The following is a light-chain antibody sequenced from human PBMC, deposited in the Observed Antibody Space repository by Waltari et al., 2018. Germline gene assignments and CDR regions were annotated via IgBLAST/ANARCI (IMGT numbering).Light chain of an antibody. J-gene: IGKJ4*01. CDR1: QSVKNN. CDR2: QAS. V-gene: IGKV1-5*03. CDR3: QEYDSLPVT. Sequence: DIQMTQSPSSLSASVGDRVTITCRASQSVKNNLAWYQQAPGKAPKVLIHQASRLESGAPSRFSGSGYGTEFTLTISSLQPDDFATYYCQEYDSLPVTFGGGTKVEI.